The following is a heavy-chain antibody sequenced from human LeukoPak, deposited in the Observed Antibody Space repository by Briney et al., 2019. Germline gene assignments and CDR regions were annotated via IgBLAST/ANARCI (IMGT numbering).Heavy chain of an antibody. CDR3: ATPRGAVAGFDY. V-gene: IGHV1-2*02. D-gene: IGHD6-19*01. Sequence: ASVKVSCKTSGYTFIGYYLHWVRQAPGQGLEWMGWINPKNGGTNYPQKFQGRVTMTRDTSISTAYMELSRLRSDDTAVYYCATPRGAVAGFDYWGQGTLVTVSS. J-gene: IGHJ4*02. CDR1: GYTFIGYY. CDR2: INPKNGGT.